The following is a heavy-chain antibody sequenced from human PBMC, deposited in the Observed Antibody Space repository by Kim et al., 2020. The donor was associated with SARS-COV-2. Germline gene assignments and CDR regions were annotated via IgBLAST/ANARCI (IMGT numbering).Heavy chain of an antibody. CDR3: ARDFEVPRPVRTEDYYYYYGIDV. CDR2: IYYSGST. CDR1: GASITSGGYY. J-gene: IGHJ6*02. V-gene: IGHV4-31*03. Sequence: SETLSLTCSVSGASITSGGYYWTWIRQHPGKGLEWIGYIYYSGSTYYNPSLKSRVSISEDTTKHQISLRLSSGTAADTAVYYCARDFEVPRPVRTEDYYYYYGIDVWGQGTTVTVSS. D-gene: IGHD3-3*01.